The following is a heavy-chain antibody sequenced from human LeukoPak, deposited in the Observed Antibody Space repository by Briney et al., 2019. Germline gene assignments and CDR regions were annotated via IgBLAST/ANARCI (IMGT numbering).Heavy chain of an antibody. CDR2: FHTSEGT. CDR3: ASTVFGVTYNWLDP. J-gene: IGHJ5*02. V-gene: IGHV4-61*02. Sequence: KPSETLSLTCAVPGASVNTGTYFWTWVRQPAGKALEWIGRFHTSEGTHYNPSLESRVTISVDTSKNHFSLEMTSVTAADTAVYYCASTVFGVTYNWLDPWGQGTLVTVSS. CDR1: GASVNTGTYF. D-gene: IGHD3-3*01.